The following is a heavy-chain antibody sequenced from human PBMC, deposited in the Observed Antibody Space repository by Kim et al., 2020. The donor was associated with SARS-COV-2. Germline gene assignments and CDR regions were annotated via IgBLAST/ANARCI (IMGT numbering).Heavy chain of an antibody. CDR3: ARGSYGRGSTPLP. J-gene: IGHJ5*02. D-gene: IGHD6-19*01. CDR1: GFTFSSYN. Sequence: GGSLRLSCAASGFTFSSYNMNWVRQAPGKGLEWVSFISSSSSDIYYADSVKGRFTISRDNAKGSLYLQMNSLRDEDTAVYYCARGSYGRGSTPLPWGQGTLVTVSS. CDR2: ISSSSSDI. V-gene: IGHV3-48*02.